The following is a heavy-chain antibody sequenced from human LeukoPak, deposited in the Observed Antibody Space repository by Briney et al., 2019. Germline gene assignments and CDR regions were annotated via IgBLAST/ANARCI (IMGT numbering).Heavy chain of an antibody. V-gene: IGHV1-18*01. D-gene: IGHD6-19*01. CDR1: GYTFTTYG. J-gene: IGHJ4*02. Sequence: GASVKVSCKASGYTFTTYGISWVRQAPGQGLECMGWSSPYNGNTNYAQKLRGRVTMTTDTSTSTAYMELRSLRSDDTAVYYCARGGTSGWRTPNDDYWGQGTLVTVSS. CDR2: SSPYNGNT. CDR3: ARGGTSGWRTPNDDY.